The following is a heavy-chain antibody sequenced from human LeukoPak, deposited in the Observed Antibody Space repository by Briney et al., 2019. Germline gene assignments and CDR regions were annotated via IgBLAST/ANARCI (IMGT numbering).Heavy chain of an antibody. CDR1: GYTFTSYG. D-gene: IGHD2-2*01. CDR2: ISAYNGNT. CDR3: AREVKVPAAIWGSYYMDV. Sequence: AAVKVSCQASGYTFTSYGIRWVRQAPGQGLAWMGWISAYNGNTNYAQKRQGRVTMTTDTSTSTAYMELRSLRSDDTAVYYCAREVKVPAAIWGSYYMDVWGKGTTVTVSS. J-gene: IGHJ6*03. V-gene: IGHV1-18*01.